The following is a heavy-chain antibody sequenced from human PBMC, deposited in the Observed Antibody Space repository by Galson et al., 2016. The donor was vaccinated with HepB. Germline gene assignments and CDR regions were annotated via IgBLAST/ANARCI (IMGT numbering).Heavy chain of an antibody. CDR2: SSRGSGYI. Sequence: SLRLSCAASGFTFSTYNMNWVRQAPGKGLEWVSSSSRGSGYIYCADSVKGRFTISRDNAKNSLYLQMNSLRAEDTAVYYCCVDTAMDYVFDYWGQGTLVTVSS. V-gene: IGHV3-21*01. J-gene: IGHJ4*02. CDR3: CVDTAMDYVFDY. CDR1: GFTFSTYN. D-gene: IGHD5-18*01.